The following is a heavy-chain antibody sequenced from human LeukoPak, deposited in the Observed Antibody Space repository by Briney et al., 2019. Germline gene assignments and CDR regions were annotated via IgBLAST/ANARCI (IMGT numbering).Heavy chain of an antibody. J-gene: IGHJ3*02. D-gene: IGHD4-17*01. CDR1: GGSISSSSYY. CDR3: GYGDAFDI. Sequence: TPSETLSLTCTVSGGSISSSSYYWGWIRQPPGKGLEWIGSIYYSGSTYYNPSLKSRVTISVDTSKNQFSLKLSSVTAADTAVYYCGYGDAFDIWGQGTMVTVSS. V-gene: IGHV4-39*07. CDR2: IYYSGST.